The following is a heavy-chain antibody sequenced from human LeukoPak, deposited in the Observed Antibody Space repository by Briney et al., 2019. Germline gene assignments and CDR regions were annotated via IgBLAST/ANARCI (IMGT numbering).Heavy chain of an antibody. CDR1: GFTVSSNY. D-gene: IGHD1-26*01. CDR3: AKVGATEGGHFDY. V-gene: IGHV3-66*01. Sequence: GGSLRLSCAASGFTVSSNYMSWVRQAPGKGLEWVSVIYSGGSTYYADSVKGRFTISRDNSKNTLYLQMNSLRAEDTAVYYCAKVGATEGGHFDYWGQGTLVTVSS. J-gene: IGHJ4*02. CDR2: IYSGGST.